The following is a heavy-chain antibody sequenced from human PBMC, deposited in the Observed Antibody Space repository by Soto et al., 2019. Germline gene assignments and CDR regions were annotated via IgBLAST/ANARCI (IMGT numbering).Heavy chain of an antibody. V-gene: IGHV1-18*01. Sequence: QVQLVQSGAEVKNPGASVKVSFKASGYTFTSYGISWVRQAPGQGLEWMGWISAYNCNTNYAQKPQGRVTMTTDTSTSTAYMALRSLRSDDTAVYYCATDNPPHGYWGQGTLVNVSS. CDR2: ISAYNCNT. CDR1: GYTFTSYG. CDR3: ATDNPPHGY. J-gene: IGHJ4*02.